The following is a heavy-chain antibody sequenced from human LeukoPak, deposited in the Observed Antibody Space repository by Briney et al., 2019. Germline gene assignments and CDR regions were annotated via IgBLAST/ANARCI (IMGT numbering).Heavy chain of an antibody. Sequence: GASVKVSCKASVYAFTGYNMHWVRQAPGQGLEWMGGIIPIFGTANYAQKFQGRVTITADESTSTAYMELSSLRSEDTAVYYCARSYYGSGSYQNWFDPWGQGTLVTVSS. CDR1: VYAFTGYN. CDR2: IIPIFGTA. J-gene: IGHJ5*02. CDR3: ARSYYGSGSYQNWFDP. V-gene: IGHV1-69*13. D-gene: IGHD3-10*01.